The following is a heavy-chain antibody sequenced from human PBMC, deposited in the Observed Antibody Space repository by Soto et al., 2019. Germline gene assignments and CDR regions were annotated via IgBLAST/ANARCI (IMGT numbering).Heavy chain of an antibody. V-gene: IGHV3-21*02. J-gene: IGHJ4*02. CDR2: ISSGSNYI. CDR3: ASRTVYGQVY. D-gene: IGHD4-17*01. CDR1: GFTFSSYS. Sequence: EVQLVESGGGLVKPGGSLRLSCAASGFTFSSYSMTWLRQAPEKGLEWVSSISSGSNYIYYADSVKGRFSISRDNAQNLVYLQMNSLRAEDTAVYYCASRTVYGQVYCGQGTLVTVSS.